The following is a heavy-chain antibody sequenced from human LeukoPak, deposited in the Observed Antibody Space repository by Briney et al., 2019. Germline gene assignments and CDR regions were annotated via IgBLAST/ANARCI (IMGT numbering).Heavy chain of an antibody. CDR1: GFTFSSYG. CDR3: ARDLGGKVIENWFDP. Sequence: SGGSLRLSCAASGFTFSSYGMHWVRQAPGKGLEWVAVIWYDGSNKYYADSVKGRFTISRDNSKNTLYLQMNSPRAEDTAVYYCARDLGGKVIENWFDPWGQGTLVTVSS. CDR2: IWYDGSNK. V-gene: IGHV3-33*01. J-gene: IGHJ5*02. D-gene: IGHD2-15*01.